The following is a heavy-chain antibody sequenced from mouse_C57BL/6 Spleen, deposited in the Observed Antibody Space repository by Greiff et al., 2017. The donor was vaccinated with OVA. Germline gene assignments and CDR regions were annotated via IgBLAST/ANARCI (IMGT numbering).Heavy chain of an antibody. V-gene: IGHV10-1*01. D-gene: IGHD4-1*01. Sequence: EVKLMESGGGLVQPTGSLKLSCAASGFSFNTYAMNWVRQAPGKGLEWVARIRSKSNNYATYYADSVKDRFTISRDDSESMLYLQMNNLKTEDTAMYYCVRNWVYAMDYWGQGTSVTVSS. CDR1: GFSFNTYA. CDR3: VRNWVYAMDY. CDR2: IRSKSNNYAT. J-gene: IGHJ4*01.